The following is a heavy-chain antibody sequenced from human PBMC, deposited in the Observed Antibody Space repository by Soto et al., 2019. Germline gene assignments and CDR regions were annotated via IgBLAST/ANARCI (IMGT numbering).Heavy chain of an antibody. CDR3: AGDTAGVGGGEFEF. CDR1: GFTFISAW. J-gene: IGHJ4*02. Sequence: EAELVESEGGLVEPGGSLRLSCAASGFTFISAWMNWVRQAPGKGLEWVGHIKSGGTTDYAAPVKGRFTISRDDSKNMVYLQMSSLKTEDTAVHYCAGDTAGVGGGEFEFWGQGALVTVSS. CDR2: IKSGGTT. D-gene: IGHD2-21*01. V-gene: IGHV3-15*01.